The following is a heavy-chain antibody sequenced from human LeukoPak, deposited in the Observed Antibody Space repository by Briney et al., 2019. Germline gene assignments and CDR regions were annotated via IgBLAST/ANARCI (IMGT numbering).Heavy chain of an antibody. CDR3: ARSRIAAAGRPFDY. Sequence: GGSLRLSCAASGFGFSRYWMHWVRQAPGTGLKWVSRIYRDGSTTDYADSVKGRFSISRDNAKNSLYLQMNSLRAEDTAVYYCARSRIAAAGRPFDYWGQGTLVTVSS. V-gene: IGHV3-74*01. D-gene: IGHD6-13*01. J-gene: IGHJ4*02. CDR2: IYRDGSTT. CDR1: GFGFSRYW.